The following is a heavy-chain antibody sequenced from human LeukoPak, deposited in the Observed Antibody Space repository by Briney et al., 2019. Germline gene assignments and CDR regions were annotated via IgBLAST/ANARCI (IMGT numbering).Heavy chain of an antibody. D-gene: IGHD6-13*01. CDR2: INPDGSSS. CDR3: VRGERIAAAGVVGLD. J-gene: IGHJ4*02. CDR1: GFTFIIFW. Sequence: GGSLRLSCAASGFTFIIFWMHWVPQAPGKGLVWVSRINPDGSSSSYADSLKGRFTISRDTARNTLYLQMTSLRAEDTAVYYCVRGERIAAAGVVGLDWGQGTLVTVSS. V-gene: IGHV3-74*01.